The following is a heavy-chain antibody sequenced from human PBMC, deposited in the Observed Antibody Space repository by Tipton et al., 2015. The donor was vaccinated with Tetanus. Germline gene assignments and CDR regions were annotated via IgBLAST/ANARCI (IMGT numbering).Heavy chain of an antibody. D-gene: IGHD2-21*02. CDR1: GFTFSSYA. V-gene: IGHV3-30-3*01. CDR2: ISYDGGDK. Sequence: SLRLSCAASGFTFSSYAMHWVRQAPGKGLEWVAVISYDGGDKYYADSVKGRFTISRDNSKNTLYLQMNSLRAEDTAVYYCARDLEPVRVVVVTALYYYYGMDVWGQGTTVTVSS. J-gene: IGHJ6*02. CDR3: ARDLEPVRVVVVTALYYYYGMDV.